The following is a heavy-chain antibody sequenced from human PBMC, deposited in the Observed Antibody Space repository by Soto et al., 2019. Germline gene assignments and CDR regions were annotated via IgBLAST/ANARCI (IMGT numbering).Heavy chain of an antibody. J-gene: IGHJ4*02. D-gene: IGHD3-22*01. CDR2: ISGSGGST. CDR1: GFTFSSYA. V-gene: IGHV3-23*01. Sequence: GGSLRLSCAASGFTFSSYAMSWVRQAPGKGPEWVSAISGSGGSTYYADSVKGRFTISRDNSKNTLYLQMNSLRAEDTAVYYCAKVATMIVVVSKNYFDYWGQGTLVTVSS. CDR3: AKVATMIVVVSKNYFDY.